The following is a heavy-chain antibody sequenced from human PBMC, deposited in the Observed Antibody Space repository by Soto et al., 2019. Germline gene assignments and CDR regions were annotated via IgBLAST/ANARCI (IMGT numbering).Heavy chain of an antibody. D-gene: IGHD6-6*01. Sequence: QVQLVESGGGLVQPGGSLRLSCAASGFTFSDYYMSWIRQAPGKGLEWVSYISSSSSYTNYADSVKGRFTISRDNAKNSLYLQMNSLRAEDTAVYYCARDPLVPTRDGDYWGQGTLVTVSS. CDR1: GFTFSDYY. CDR3: ARDPLVPTRDGDY. CDR2: ISSSSSYT. V-gene: IGHV3-11*05. J-gene: IGHJ4*02.